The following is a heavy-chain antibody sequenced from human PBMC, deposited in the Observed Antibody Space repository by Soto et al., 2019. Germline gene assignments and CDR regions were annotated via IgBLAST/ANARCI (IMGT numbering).Heavy chain of an antibody. CDR2: INPSGGST. CDR1: GYTFTSYY. J-gene: IGHJ6*02. V-gene: IGHV1-46*03. Sequence: GASVKVSCKASGYTFTSYYMHWVRQAPGQGLEWMGIINPSGGSTSYAQKFQGRVTMTRDTSTSTVYMELSSLRSEDTAVYYCARGYYYDSSGYPRLDYYYGMDVWGQGTTVTVSS. CDR3: ARGYYYDSSGYPRLDYYYGMDV. D-gene: IGHD3-22*01.